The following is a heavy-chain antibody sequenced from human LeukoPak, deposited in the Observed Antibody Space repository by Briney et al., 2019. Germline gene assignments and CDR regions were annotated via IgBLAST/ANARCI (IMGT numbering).Heavy chain of an antibody. Sequence: GGSLRLSCATSGFTFTSYSMNWVRQTPEKGLEWVSVIYDIGTTYYADSVKGRFTISRDNSKNTVYLQMNSLRVDDTALYYCARVCGTYRCYYGMDVWGQGATVTLSS. D-gene: IGHD1-26*01. J-gene: IGHJ6*02. CDR3: ARVCGTYRCYYGMDV. CDR2: IYDIGTT. V-gene: IGHV3-66*01. CDR1: GFTFTSYS.